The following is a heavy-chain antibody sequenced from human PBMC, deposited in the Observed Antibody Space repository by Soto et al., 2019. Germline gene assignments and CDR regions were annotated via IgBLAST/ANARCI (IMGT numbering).Heavy chain of an antibody. D-gene: IGHD6-19*01. Sequence: SETLSLTCSVSGGSISGSYWSWIRQSPGKGLEWLGYVYYTGSTNYSPSLRSRVNISVDTSKNEFSLRLSSVTAADTAVYFCARSVAVPGAHIDYWGQGTQVTVSS. CDR2: VYYTGST. CDR1: GGSISGSY. V-gene: IGHV4-59*01. J-gene: IGHJ4*02. CDR3: ARSVAVPGAHIDY.